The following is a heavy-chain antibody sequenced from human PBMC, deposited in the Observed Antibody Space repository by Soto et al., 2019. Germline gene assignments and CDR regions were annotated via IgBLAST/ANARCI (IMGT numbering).Heavy chain of an antibody. CDR3: VKSGYSNGPTFFLQH. Sequence: QVQLVESGGGVVQPGRSLRLSCAASGFTFSSYGMHWVRQAPGKGLEWVAVISYDGNNEYYADSVKGRFTISRDNSKNTLYLQMNSLRAEDTSVYYCVKSGYSNGPTFFLQHFGQCTLVTVSS. V-gene: IGHV3-30*18. CDR1: GFTFSSYG. D-gene: IGHD6-19*01. CDR2: ISYDGNNE. J-gene: IGHJ1*01.